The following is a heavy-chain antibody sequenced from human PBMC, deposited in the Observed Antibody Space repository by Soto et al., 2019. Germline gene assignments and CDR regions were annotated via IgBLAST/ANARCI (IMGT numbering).Heavy chain of an antibody. CDR2: INAGNGNT. V-gene: IGHV1-3*01. CDR3: AREGSGGYDYDY. D-gene: IGHD5-12*01. CDR1: GYTFTSYA. J-gene: IGHJ4*02. Sequence: QVQLVQSGAEVKKPGASVKVSCKASGYTFTSYAMHWVRQAPGQRLEWMGWINAGNGNTKYSQKFQGRVTITRDTSASKAYMDLSSLRSEDTAVYYCAREGSGGYDYDYWGQGTLVTVSS.